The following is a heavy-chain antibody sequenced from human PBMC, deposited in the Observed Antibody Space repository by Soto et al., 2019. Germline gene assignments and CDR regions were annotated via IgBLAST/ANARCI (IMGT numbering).Heavy chain of an antibody. J-gene: IGHJ6*02. V-gene: IGHV4-34*01. CDR2: INHSGST. CDR3: ARGXVRWELLRGYYYYGMDV. Sequence: SGTLSLTCAVYGGSFSCYCWSWIRQPPGKGLEWIGEINHSGSTNYNPSLKSRVTISVDTSKNQFSLKLSSVTAADTAVYYCARGXVRWELLRGYYYYGMDVWGQGTTVTVSS. CDR1: GGSFSCYC. D-gene: IGHD1-26*01.